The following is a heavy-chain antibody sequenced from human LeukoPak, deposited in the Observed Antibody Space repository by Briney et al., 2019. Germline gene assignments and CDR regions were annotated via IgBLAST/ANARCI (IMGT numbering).Heavy chain of an antibody. CDR3: ARRGAMSYYDSTNYPRYYYYMDV. D-gene: IGHD3-22*01. CDR2: INPNSGDT. V-gene: IGHV1-2*02. J-gene: IGHJ6*03. Sequence: QSGAEVKKPGASVKVSCKTSGYTFSGYYIHWVRQAPGQGLEWMGWINPNSGDTNYAQKFQGRVTMTRDTSISTAYMELYRLRSDDTAVYYCARRGAMSYYDSTNYPRYYYYMDVWGKGTTVTISS. CDR1: GYTFSGYY.